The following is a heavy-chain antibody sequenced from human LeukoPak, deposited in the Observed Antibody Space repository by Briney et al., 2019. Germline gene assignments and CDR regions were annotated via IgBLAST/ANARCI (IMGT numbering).Heavy chain of an antibody. CDR2: ISSSSSTI. CDR3: AREIPQFDP. Sequence: GGPLRLSCAASGFTFGSYSMNWIRQAPGKGLEWVSYISSSSSTIYYADSVKGRFTISRDNAKNSLYLQMNSLRAEDTAVYYCAREIPQFDPWGQGTLVTVSS. CDR1: GFTFGSYS. J-gene: IGHJ5*02. V-gene: IGHV3-48*04.